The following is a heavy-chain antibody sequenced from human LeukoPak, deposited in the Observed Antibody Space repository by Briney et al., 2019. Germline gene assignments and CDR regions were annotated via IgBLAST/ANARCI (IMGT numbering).Heavy chain of an antibody. CDR2: IWYDGSNK. D-gene: IGHD1-26*01. J-gene: IGHJ5*02. V-gene: IGHV3-33*01. Sequence: GGSLRLSCAASGFSFSSYGMHWVRQAPGKGLGWVAVIWYDGSNKYYADSVKRRFTISRDNSKNTLYLQMNSLRAEDTAVYYCSIDNGGSSETGKWFDPWGQGTLDTVSS. CDR3: SIDNGGSSETGKWFDP. CDR1: GFSFSSYG.